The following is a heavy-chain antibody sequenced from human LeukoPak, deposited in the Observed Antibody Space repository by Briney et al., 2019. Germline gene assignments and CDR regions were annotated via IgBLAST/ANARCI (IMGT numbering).Heavy chain of an antibody. CDR2: IYYSGST. V-gene: IGHV4-59*08. J-gene: IGHJ4*02. CDR1: GGSIRSYY. Sequence: SETLSLTCTVSGGSIRSYYWSWIRQPPGKGLEWIGYIYYSGSTSYSPSLKSRVTISLDTSKNQFSLRLSSVTAADTAVYYCARGGELLNYLGQGTLVTVSS. CDR3: ARGGELLNY. D-gene: IGHD1-7*01.